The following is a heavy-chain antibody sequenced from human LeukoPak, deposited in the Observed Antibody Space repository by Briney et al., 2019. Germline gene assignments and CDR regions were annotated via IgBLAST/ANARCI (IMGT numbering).Heavy chain of an antibody. Sequence: SETLSLTCTVSGGSISSYYWSWIRHPPGQGLEWIGYIYYSGSTNYNPPLKSRVTISVDTSKNQFSLKLSSVTAADTAVYYCARSDCGSTSCYVRYFDYWGQGTLVTVSS. CDR1: GGSISSYY. J-gene: IGHJ4*02. CDR2: IYYSGST. V-gene: IGHV4-59*08. CDR3: ARSDCGSTSCYVRYFDY. D-gene: IGHD2-2*01.